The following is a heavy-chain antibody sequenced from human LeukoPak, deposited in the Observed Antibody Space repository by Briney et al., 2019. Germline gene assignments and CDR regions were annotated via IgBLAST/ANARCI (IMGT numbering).Heavy chain of an antibody. Sequence: SETLSLTCAVYGGSFSGYYWSWIRQPPGKGLEWIGEINHSVSTNYNPSLKSRVTISVDTSKNQFSLKLSSVTAADTAVYYCARADVLLWFGESLTDYGMDVWGQGTTVTVSS. CDR2: INHSVST. CDR3: ARADVLLWFGESLTDYGMDV. J-gene: IGHJ6*02. CDR1: GGSFSGYY. V-gene: IGHV4-34*01. D-gene: IGHD3-10*01.